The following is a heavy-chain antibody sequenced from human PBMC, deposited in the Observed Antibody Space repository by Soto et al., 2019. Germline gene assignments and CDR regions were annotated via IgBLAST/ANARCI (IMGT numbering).Heavy chain of an antibody. CDR1: GLSITDSEMG. Sequence: QVTLKESGPVLVKPTETLTLRCTVSGLSITDSEMGVSWIRQPPGQPLEWLAHIDSSGEKSYRTFLKSRLAISKDTSKSQIVLTMKNMDPADTATYYCARRHLAVAVSPWFDPWGQGIPFTVSS. V-gene: IGHV2-26*01. D-gene: IGHD6-19*01. J-gene: IGHJ5*02. CDR3: ARRHLAVAVSPWFDP. CDR2: IDSSGEK.